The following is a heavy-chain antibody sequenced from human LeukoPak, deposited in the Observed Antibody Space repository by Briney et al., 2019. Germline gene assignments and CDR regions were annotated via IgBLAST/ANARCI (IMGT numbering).Heavy chain of an antibody. Sequence: SVTLPCKASGYTFTGYHLHWVRLAPGQGLEWVAWINPNTGDTSSPQKFRDRVTMSRDTSMRTAYMELNSLRSDDTAVYYCARDNIFMTGTGRYSERGKYGMDVWGERPAVPVSS. CDR3: ARDNIFMTGTGRYSERGKYGMDV. V-gene: IGHV1-2*02. D-gene: IGHD3-9*01. CDR2: INPNTGDT. J-gene: IGHJ6*04. CDR1: GYTFTGYH.